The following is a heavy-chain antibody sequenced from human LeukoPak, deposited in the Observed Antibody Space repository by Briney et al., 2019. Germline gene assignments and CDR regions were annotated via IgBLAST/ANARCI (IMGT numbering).Heavy chain of an antibody. D-gene: IGHD3-16*01. CDR2: MCYNESDK. CDR1: GFTLSSCG. V-gene: IGHV3-33*01. J-gene: IGHJ4*02. CDR3: ARAQSYAYLIPGFDD. Sequence: PGGSLRLSCAASGFTLSSCGINWVRQAPGKGLEWLAVMCYNESDKYYADSVKGRFTISRDSSKNTLYLQMNSLRAEDTAVYYCARAQSYAYLIPGFDDWGQGTLVT.